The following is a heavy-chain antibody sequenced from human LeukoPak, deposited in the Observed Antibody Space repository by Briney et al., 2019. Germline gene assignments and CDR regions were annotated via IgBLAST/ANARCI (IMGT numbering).Heavy chain of an antibody. CDR2: IYPGDADT. V-gene: IGHV5-51*01. Sequence: GESLKISCKGSGYSFTSYWIGWVRQMHGKGLEWRGIIYPGDADTRYSPSFQGRLIISADNSISTAYLQWSSLKASDTAMYYGARRNNQYFQHGGQGTLVTVSS. CDR3: ARRNNQYFQH. D-gene: IGHD1/OR15-1a*01. CDR1: GYSFTSYW. J-gene: IGHJ1*01.